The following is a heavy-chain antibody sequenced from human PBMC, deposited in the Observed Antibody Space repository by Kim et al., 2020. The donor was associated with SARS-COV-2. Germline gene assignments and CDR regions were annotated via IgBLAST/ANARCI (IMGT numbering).Heavy chain of an antibody. CDR2: IYPGDSDT. CDR1: GYSFTSYW. J-gene: IGHJ5*02. D-gene: IGHD3-3*01. Sequence: GESLKISCKGSGYSFTSYWIGWVRQMPGKGLEWMGIIYPGDSDTRYSPSFQGQVTISADKSISTAYLQWSSLKASDTAMYYCARPRMHYDFWSGYYTGEFWFDPWGQGTLVTVSS. V-gene: IGHV5-51*01. CDR3: ARPRMHYDFWSGYYTGEFWFDP.